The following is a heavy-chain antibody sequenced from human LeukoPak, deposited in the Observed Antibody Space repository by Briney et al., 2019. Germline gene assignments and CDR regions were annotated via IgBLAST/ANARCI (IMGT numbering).Heavy chain of an antibody. Sequence: MTGGSLRLSCAASGFTFSRYNMNWVRQAPGQGLEWVACISKSRNYIYYADSVKGRFTISRDDAKSSLYLQMDSLRVEDTALYYCVRDDPGVQQERRLSPFGIWGQGTMVTVSS. CDR2: ISKSRNYI. CDR1: GFTFSRYN. J-gene: IGHJ3*02. D-gene: IGHD1-1*01. CDR3: VRDDPGVQQERRLSPFGI. V-gene: IGHV3-21*04.